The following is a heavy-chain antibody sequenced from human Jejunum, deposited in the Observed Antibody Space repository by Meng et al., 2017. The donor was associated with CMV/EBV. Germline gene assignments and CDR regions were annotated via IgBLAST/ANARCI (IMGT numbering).Heavy chain of an antibody. V-gene: IGHV3-21*06. CDR3: ARDLAWRSSQDAFDI. CDR2: IRGDTPYVYSRNYGGT. Sequence: MRWVRQATGKGLGWVSAIRGDTPYVYSRNYGGTDYAESVKGRFTISRDNAKNSLYLQMSSLRVEDTAVYFCARDLAWRSSQDAFDIWGQGTMVTVSS. D-gene: IGHD6-6*01. J-gene: IGHJ3*02.